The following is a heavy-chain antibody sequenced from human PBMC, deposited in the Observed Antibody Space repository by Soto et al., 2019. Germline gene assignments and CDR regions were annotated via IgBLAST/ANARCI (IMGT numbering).Heavy chain of an antibody. J-gene: IGHJ6*02. CDR2: IYHSGST. D-gene: IGHD6-19*01. V-gene: IGHV4-38-2*01. CDR1: GYSISSGYY. CDR3: ARVAVAGSGAYGMDV. Sequence: PSETLSLTCAVSGYSISSGYYWGWIRQPPGKGLEWIGSIYHSGSTYYNPSLKSRVAISVDTSKNQFSLKLSSVTAADTAVYYCARVAVAGSGAYGMDVWGQGTTVTVSS.